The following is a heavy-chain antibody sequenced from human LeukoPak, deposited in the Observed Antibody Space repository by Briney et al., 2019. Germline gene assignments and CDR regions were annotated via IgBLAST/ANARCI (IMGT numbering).Heavy chain of an antibody. CDR2: INSDGTDI. V-gene: IGHV3-74*01. CDR1: GFTFSSYW. Sequence: GGSLRLSCAASGFTFSSYWMHWVRQAPGKGLEWVARINSDGTDISYGDSVRGRFTNSRDNAKNTLYLQMNSLRVEDTAVYYCARVGYYDSSNYYAYFQHWGQGTLVTVSS. J-gene: IGHJ1*01. CDR3: ARVGYYDSSNYYAYFQH. D-gene: IGHD3-22*01.